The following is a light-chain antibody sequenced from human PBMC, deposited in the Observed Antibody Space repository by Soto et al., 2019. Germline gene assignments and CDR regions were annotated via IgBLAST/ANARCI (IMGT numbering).Light chain of an antibody. CDR1: QGIGDA. Sequence: AIQMTQSPSSLSASVGDRVTISCRASQGIGDALGWYQQKPGKPPKVLIYDASSLESGVPSRFSGSGSGTEFTLTISSLQPDDFATYYCQQYNSYSGTFGQGTKVDIK. CDR2: DAS. CDR3: QQYNSYSGT. J-gene: IGKJ1*01. V-gene: IGKV1-13*02.